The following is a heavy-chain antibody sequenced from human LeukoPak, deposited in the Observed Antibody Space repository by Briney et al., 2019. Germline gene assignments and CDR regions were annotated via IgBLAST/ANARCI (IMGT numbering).Heavy chain of an antibody. CDR2: IWYDGSNK. Sequence: GRSLILSCAASGFTFSSYGMHWVRQAPGKGLEWVAVIWYDGSNKYYADSVKGRFTISRDNSKNTLYLQMNSLRVEDTALYYCARLITSEAGRGMDVWGQGTTVTVSS. CDR1: GFTFSSYG. J-gene: IGHJ6*02. V-gene: IGHV3-33*01. D-gene: IGHD1-14*01. CDR3: ARLITSEAGRGMDV.